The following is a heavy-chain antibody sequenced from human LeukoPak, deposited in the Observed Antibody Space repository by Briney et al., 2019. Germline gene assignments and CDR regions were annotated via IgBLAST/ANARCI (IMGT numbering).Heavy chain of an antibody. Sequence: SETLSLTCTVSGYSISSGYYWGWIRQPPGKGLEWIGSIYHSGSTYYNPSLKSRVTISVDTSKNQFSLKLSSVTAADTAVYYCARGIGGSYRHDAFDIWGQGTMVTVSS. CDR3: ARGIGGSYRHDAFDI. CDR1: GYSISSGYY. D-gene: IGHD1-26*01. J-gene: IGHJ3*02. CDR2: IYHSGST. V-gene: IGHV4-38-2*02.